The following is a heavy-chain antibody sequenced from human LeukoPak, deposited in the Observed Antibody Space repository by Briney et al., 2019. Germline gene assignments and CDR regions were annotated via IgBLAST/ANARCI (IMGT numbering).Heavy chain of an antibody. CDR2: ISGSGGST. Sequence: PGGSLRLSCAASGFTFSSYAMSWVRQAPGKGLEWVSAISGSGGSTYYADSVKGRFTISRDNSKNTLYLQMNSLRAEDTAVYYCAKDLGYYDSSGYYYGNWGQGTLVTVSS. CDR1: GFTFSSYA. V-gene: IGHV3-23*01. CDR3: AKDLGYYDSSGYYYGN. J-gene: IGHJ4*02. D-gene: IGHD3-22*01.